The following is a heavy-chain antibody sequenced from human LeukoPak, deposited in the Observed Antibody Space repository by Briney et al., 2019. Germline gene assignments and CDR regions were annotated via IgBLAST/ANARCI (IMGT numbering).Heavy chain of an antibody. J-gene: IGHJ4*02. V-gene: IGHV3-30*03. D-gene: IGHD1-7*01. Sequence: GGSLRLSCAASGFTFSSYGMHWVRQAPGKGLEWVAVISYDGSNKYYADSVKGRFTVSRDNAKNSLYLQMNSLRAEDTAVYYCATDPTYNWNYGGGDYWGQGTLVTVSS. CDR2: ISYDGSNK. CDR1: GFTFSSYG. CDR3: ATDPTYNWNYGGGDY.